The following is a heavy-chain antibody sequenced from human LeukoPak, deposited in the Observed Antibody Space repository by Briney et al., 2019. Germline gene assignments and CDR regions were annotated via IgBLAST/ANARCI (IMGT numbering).Heavy chain of an antibody. D-gene: IGHD6-6*01. CDR3: APQYSSIAASDY. CDR1: GFTFSDYY. CDR2: ISSSGSTI. J-gene: IGHJ4*02. Sequence: GGSMRLSCAASGFTFSDYYMSWIRPAPGKVLEWVSYISSSGSTIYYADSVKGRFTTSRDNAKNSLYLQMNSLRAEDTAVYYCAPQYSSIAASDYWGQGTLVTVSS. V-gene: IGHV3-11*04.